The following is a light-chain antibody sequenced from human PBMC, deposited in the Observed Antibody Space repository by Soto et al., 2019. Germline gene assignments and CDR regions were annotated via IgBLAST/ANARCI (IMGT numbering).Light chain of an antibody. CDR1: QSVSSK. CDR2: GAS. J-gene: IGKJ4*01. Sequence: DIVMTQSPATLSVSRGERATLSCRASQSVSSKLAWYQQKVGQAPRLLIYGASTRAAGIPARFSGSGSGTEFTLTISSLQSEDFEVYYCQQYDKWPLTCGGGAKVESK. CDR3: QQYDKWPLT. V-gene: IGKV3-15*01.